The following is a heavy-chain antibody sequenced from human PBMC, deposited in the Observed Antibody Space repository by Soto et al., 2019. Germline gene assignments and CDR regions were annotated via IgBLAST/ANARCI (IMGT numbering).Heavy chain of an antibody. CDR1: GFTFSNYA. Sequence: EVQLVESGGGLVQPGGSLRLSCAASGFTFSNYAMGWVRQAPGKVLEYVSGISSNGVGTYYANSVKDRFTISRDNSKNTLYLQMGSLRAEDMAVYYCARREQSDYYYMDVWGKGTSVTVSS. D-gene: IGHD6-19*01. CDR3: ARREQSDYYYMDV. CDR2: ISSNGVGT. J-gene: IGHJ6*03. V-gene: IGHV3-64*01.